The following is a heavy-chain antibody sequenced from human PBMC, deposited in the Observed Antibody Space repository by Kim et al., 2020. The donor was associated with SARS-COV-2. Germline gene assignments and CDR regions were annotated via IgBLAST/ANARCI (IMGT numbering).Heavy chain of an antibody. D-gene: IGHD2-15*01. CDR3: AKGSGGYCSGGSCSPDY. J-gene: IGHJ4*02. CDR1: GFTFDDYA. V-gene: IGHV3-9*01. Sequence: GGSLRLSCAASGFTFDDYAMHWVRQAPGKGLEWVSGISWNSGSIGYADSVKGRFTISRDNAKNSLYLQMNSLRAEDTALYYCAKGSGGYCSGGSCSPDYWGQGTLVTVSS. CDR2: ISWNSGSI.